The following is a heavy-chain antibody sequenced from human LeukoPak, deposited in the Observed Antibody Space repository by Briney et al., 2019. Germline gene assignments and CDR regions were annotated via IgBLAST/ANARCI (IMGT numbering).Heavy chain of an antibody. D-gene: IGHD3-22*01. J-gene: IGHJ4*02. CDR3: ARGSFVLDSSGGLFDY. Sequence: GGSLRLSCAASGFTFSSYAMHWVRQAPGKGLEWVAVISYDGSNKYYADSVKGRFTISRDNSKNTLYLQMNSLRAEDTAVYYCARGSFVLDSSGGLFDYWGQGTLVTVSS. CDR2: ISYDGSNK. V-gene: IGHV3-30*04. CDR1: GFTFSSYA.